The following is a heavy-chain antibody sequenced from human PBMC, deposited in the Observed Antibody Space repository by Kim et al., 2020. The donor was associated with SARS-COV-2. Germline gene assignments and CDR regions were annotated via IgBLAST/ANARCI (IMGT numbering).Heavy chain of an antibody. CDR2: IWYDGSNK. CDR1: GFTFSSYG. V-gene: IGHV3-33*01. CDR3: ARVRPRGVRGVIDY. J-gene: IGHJ4*02. Sequence: GGSLRLSCAASGFTFSSYGMHWVRQAPGKGLEWVAVIWYDGSNKYYADSVKGRFTISRDNSKNTLYLQMNSLRAEDTAVYYCARVRPRGVRGVIDYWGQGTLVTVSS. D-gene: IGHD3-10*01.